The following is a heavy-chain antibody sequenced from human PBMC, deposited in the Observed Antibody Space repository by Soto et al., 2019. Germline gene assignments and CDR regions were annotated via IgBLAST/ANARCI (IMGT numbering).Heavy chain of an antibody. CDR3: ASHSKVLLWFGELLYPRHQYFQH. CDR2: IYYSGST. J-gene: IGHJ1*01. D-gene: IGHD3-10*01. Sequence: KPSETLSLTCTVSGGSISSSSYYWGWIRQPPGKGLEWIGSIYYSGSTYYNPSLKSRVTISVDTSKNQFSLKLSSVTAADTAVYYCASHSKVLLWFGELLYPRHQYFQHWGQGTLVTVS. CDR1: GGSISSSSYY. V-gene: IGHV4-39*01.